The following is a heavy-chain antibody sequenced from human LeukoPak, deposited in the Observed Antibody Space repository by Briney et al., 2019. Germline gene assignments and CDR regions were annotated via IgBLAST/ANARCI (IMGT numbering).Heavy chain of an antibody. D-gene: IGHD3-22*01. Sequence: GGSLRLSCAASGFTFSSYGMSWVRQAPGKGLEWVSAVSGSGGSTYYADSVKGRFTISRDNSKNTLYLQMNSLRAEDTAVYYCAKDVGNYYDSSGYYSPLYYFDYWGQGILVTVSP. CDR3: AKDVGNYYDSSGYYSPLYYFDY. J-gene: IGHJ4*02. CDR2: VSGSGGST. CDR1: GFTFSSYG. V-gene: IGHV3-23*01.